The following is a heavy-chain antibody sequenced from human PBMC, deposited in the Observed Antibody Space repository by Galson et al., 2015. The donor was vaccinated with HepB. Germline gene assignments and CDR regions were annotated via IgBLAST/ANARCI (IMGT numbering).Heavy chain of an antibody. Sequence: SVKVSCKASGGTLSNYPINWVRQAPGQGLEWMGGIIPMFGTTNSARKFQGRVTITADDAKNSLNLHMNSLRAEDSAVYYCARGREYQVLYCKACYYYYMDVWGKGTTVTVSS. CDR3: ARGREYQVLYCKACYYYYMDV. D-gene: IGHD2-2*02. CDR2: IIPMFGTT. V-gene: IGHV1-69*13. CDR1: GGTLSNYP. J-gene: IGHJ6*03.